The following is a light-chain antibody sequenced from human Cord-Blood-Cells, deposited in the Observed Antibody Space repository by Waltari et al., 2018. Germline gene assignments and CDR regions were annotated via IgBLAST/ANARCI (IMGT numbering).Light chain of an antibody. CDR3: GAWEDSLSGPSV. CDR2: RNN. V-gene: IGLV1-47*01. CDR1: SSNIGSNY. J-gene: IGLJ3*02. Sequence: QSVLPQPPSASGTPGQRVTISCSGSSSNIGSNYVYWYQQLAGTAPKLLIYRNNQRPSGVPDRFSGSKSGTSASLAIGGLRSEDEADYYCGAWEDSLSGPSVFGGGTKLTVL.